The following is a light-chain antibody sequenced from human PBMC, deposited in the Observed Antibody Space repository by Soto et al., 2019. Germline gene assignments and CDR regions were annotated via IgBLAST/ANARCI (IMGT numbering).Light chain of an antibody. J-gene: IGLJ3*02. CDR2: SNN. CDR1: SSNIGSNT. Sequence: QSVLTQPPSASGTPGQRVTISCSGSSSNIGSNTVNWYQQLPGTAPKLLIYSNNQRPSGVPYRFSGSKSGTSASLAISGLQSEDEADYYCAAWDDSLNGPWVFAGGTKVTVL. V-gene: IGLV1-44*01. CDR3: AAWDDSLNGPWV.